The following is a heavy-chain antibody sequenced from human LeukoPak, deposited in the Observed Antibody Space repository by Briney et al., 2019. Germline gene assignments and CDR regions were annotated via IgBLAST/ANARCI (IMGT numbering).Heavy chain of an antibody. CDR2: IWYDGSNK. CDR1: GFTFSNYG. CDR3: ARDRLRYCSGGSCYHFDY. Sequence: GTSLRLSCAASGFTFSNYGMHWVRQAPGKGLEWVAVIWYDGSNKYYADSVKGRFTISRDNSKNTLYLQMNSLRAEDTAVYYCARDRLRYCSGGSCYHFDYWGQGTLVTVSS. J-gene: IGHJ4*02. D-gene: IGHD2-15*01. V-gene: IGHV3-33*01.